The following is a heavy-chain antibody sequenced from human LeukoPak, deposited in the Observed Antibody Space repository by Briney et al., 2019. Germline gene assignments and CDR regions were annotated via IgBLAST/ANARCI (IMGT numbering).Heavy chain of an antibody. CDR2: INHSGST. CDR1: GYSISSGYY. J-gene: IGHJ2*01. CDR3: ASETTVTPYWYFDL. Sequence: SETLSLTCTVSGYSISSGYYWGWIRQPPGKGLEWIGEINHSGSTNCNPSLKSRVSISIDTSKNQFSLKLSSVTAADTAVYYCASETTVTPYWYFDLWGRGTLVTVSS. V-gene: IGHV4-38-2*02. D-gene: IGHD4-17*01.